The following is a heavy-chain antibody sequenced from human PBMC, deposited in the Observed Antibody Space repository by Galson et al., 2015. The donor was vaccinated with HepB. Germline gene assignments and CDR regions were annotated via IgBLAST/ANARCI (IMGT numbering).Heavy chain of an antibody. CDR3: ARVGAYGSGSYLVY. V-gene: IGHV1-2*02. CDR2: INPNSGGT. CDR1: GYTFSGYY. Sequence: SVKVSCKASGYTFSGYYIHWVRQAPGQGLEWIGWINPNSGGTNYAQNFQGRVTMTRDTSSSTVYMDLSSLRSDDTAVYYCARVGAYGSGSYLVYWGQGTLVTVSS. D-gene: IGHD3-10*01. J-gene: IGHJ4*02.